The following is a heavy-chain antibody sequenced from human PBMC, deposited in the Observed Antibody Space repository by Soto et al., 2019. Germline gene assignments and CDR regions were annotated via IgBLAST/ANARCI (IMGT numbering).Heavy chain of an antibody. CDR2: IYSGGST. V-gene: IGHV3-66*04. CDR3: ARHGYKAGGGYFDY. J-gene: IGHJ4*02. Sequence: EVQLVESGGGLVQPGGSLRLSCAASGVTVSSNYMSWVRQAPGKGLEWVSVIYSGGSTYYADSVKGRFTISRDNSKNTLYRQMNRMRAEDTAVYYCARHGYKAGGGYFDYWGQGTLVTVSS. D-gene: IGHD5-18*01. CDR1: GVTVSSNY.